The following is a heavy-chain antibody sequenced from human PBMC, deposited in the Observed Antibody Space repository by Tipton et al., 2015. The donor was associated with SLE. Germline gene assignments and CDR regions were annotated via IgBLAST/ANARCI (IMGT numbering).Heavy chain of an antibody. Sequence: LRLSCAASGFTFSSYAMSWIRQPPGKGLEWIGYIYYSGSTNYNPSLKSRVTISVDTSKNQFSLKLSSVTAADTAVYYCAMSSSWYTAFDIWGQGTMVTVSS. CDR2: IYYSGST. J-gene: IGHJ3*02. D-gene: IGHD6-13*01. CDR1: GFTFSSYA. V-gene: IGHV4-59*01. CDR3: AMSSSWYTAFDI.